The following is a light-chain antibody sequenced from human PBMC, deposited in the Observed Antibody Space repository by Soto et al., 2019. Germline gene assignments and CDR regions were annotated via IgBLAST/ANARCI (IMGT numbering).Light chain of an antibody. Sequence: DIPMTQSPSTLSASVGDRVTITCRASQSISSWLAWYQQKPGKAPKLLIYKASSLESGVPSRFSGSGSGTEFTLTISSLQHDDFANYYCQQYNSYPWTFGQGTKVEIK. J-gene: IGKJ1*01. CDR2: KAS. CDR1: QSISSW. CDR3: QQYNSYPWT. V-gene: IGKV1-5*03.